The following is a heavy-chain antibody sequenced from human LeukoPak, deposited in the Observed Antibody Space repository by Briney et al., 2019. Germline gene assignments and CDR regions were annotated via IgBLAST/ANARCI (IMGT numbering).Heavy chain of an antibody. J-gene: IGHJ4*02. D-gene: IGHD1-1*01. CDR1: GFTFSSYA. V-gene: IGHV3-23*01. CDR3: ARDGIQLPDTLDY. Sequence: PGASLRLSCAASGFTFSSYAMSWVRQAPGKGLEWVSAISGSGGSTYHADSVKGRFTVSRDNSKNTVYLQMNSLRVEDTAVYYCARDGIQLPDTLDYWGLGTLVTVSS. CDR2: ISGSGGST.